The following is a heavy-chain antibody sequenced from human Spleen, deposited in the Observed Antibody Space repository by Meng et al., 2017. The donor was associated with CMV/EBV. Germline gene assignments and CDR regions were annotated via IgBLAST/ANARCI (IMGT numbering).Heavy chain of an antibody. Sequence: GGSLRLSCAASGFSFDDYGLSWVRQAPGKGLEWVSGINWSGTSTGHADSVKGRFTISRDNAKNSLFLQMNSLRAEDTALYYCAKLGDFWSGRRPYYDYGMDVWGQGTTVTVSS. J-gene: IGHJ6*02. D-gene: IGHD3-3*01. CDR1: GFSFDDYG. CDR2: INWSGTST. V-gene: IGHV3-20*04. CDR3: AKLGDFWSGRRPYYDYGMDV.